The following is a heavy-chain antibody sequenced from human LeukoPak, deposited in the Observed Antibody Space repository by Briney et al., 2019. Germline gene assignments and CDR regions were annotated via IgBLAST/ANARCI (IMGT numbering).Heavy chain of an antibody. J-gene: IGHJ4*02. Sequence: GGSLRLSCAASGFTFSSYAMSWVRQAPGKGLEWVSAISGSGGSTYYAHSVKGRFTISRDNAKITLYLQMNSLRAEDTAVYYCAKGVLTIFVVVTLSPFDYWGQGTLVTVSS. CDR1: GFTFSSYA. V-gene: IGHV3-23*01. CDR3: AKGVLTIFVVVTLSPFDY. D-gene: IGHD3-3*01. CDR2: ISGSGGST.